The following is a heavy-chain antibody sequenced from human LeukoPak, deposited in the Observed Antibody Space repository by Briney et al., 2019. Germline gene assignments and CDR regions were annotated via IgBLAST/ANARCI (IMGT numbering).Heavy chain of an antibody. J-gene: IGHJ4*02. D-gene: IGHD6-19*01. Sequence: PGGSLRPSCTASGFTFSSYAMYWVRQAPGKGLEWVSGIFGSGGSAHYADSVKGRFTISRDNSQNTVYLQMNSLRAEDTAVYYCGKTTTGYSSGRNPAWPVDYWGQGTLVTVPS. CDR3: GKTTTGYSSGRNPAWPVDY. CDR2: IFGSGGSA. V-gene: IGHV3-23*01. CDR1: GFTFSSYA.